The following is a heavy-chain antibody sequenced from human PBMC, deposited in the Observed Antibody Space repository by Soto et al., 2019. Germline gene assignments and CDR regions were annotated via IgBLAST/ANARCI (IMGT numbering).Heavy chain of an antibody. J-gene: IGHJ6*02. D-gene: IGHD2-2*01. CDR1: GGTFSSYT. Sequence: SVKVSCKASGGTFSSYTISWVRQAPGQGLEWMGRIIPILGIANYAQKFQGRVTITADKSTSTAYMELSSLRSEDTAVYYCASATTRYCSSTSCYSNGMDVWGQGTTVTVSS. CDR2: IIPILGIA. CDR3: ASATTRYCSSTSCYSNGMDV. V-gene: IGHV1-69*02.